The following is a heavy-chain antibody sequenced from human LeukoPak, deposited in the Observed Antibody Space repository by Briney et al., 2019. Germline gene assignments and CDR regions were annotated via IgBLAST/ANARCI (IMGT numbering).Heavy chain of an antibody. V-gene: IGHV1-69*13. CDR1: VGTFSSYA. J-gene: IGHJ5*02. D-gene: IGHD1-7*01. CDR2: IIPIFGTA. Sequence: ASVKVSCKASVGTFSSYAIRWVRQAPGQGLEWMGGIIPIFGTANYAQKFQGRDTITADESTSTAYMELSSLRSEDTAVYYCARGGLELREPNNNWFDPWGQGTLVTVSS. CDR3: ARGGLELREPNNNWFDP.